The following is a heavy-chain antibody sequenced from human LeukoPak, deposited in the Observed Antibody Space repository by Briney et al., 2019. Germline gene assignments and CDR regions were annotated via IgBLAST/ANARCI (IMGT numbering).Heavy chain of an antibody. V-gene: IGHV3-23*01. CDR3: AKDHVYSSSWTTDFDY. CDR1: GVTFSSYA. CDR2: ISVIGGST. J-gene: IGHJ4*01. Sequence: GGSLRLSCAASGVTFSSYAMSSGRQAPGEGLEWVSAISVIGGSTYSADSVKGGFTISRDNSKNTLYLKMNSLRAKATDEYSCAKDHVYSSSWTTDFDYWGQGTMVTVSS. D-gene: IGHD6-13*01.